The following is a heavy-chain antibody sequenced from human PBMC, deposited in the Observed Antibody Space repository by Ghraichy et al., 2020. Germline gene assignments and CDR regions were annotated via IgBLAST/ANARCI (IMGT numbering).Heavy chain of an antibody. CDR2: MYHSGAS. J-gene: IGHJ4*02. D-gene: IGHD2-21*01. CDR3: ARERDSFNNFDY. V-gene: IGHV4-59*01. Sequence: GSLSLTCTVSGGSITGYHWSWIRQPPGMRLEWIGYMYHSGASNYNPSLKSRVTMSVDTSKNQFSLKLNSVTAADTAVYYCARERDSFNNFDYWGQGALVTVSS. CDR1: GGSITGYH.